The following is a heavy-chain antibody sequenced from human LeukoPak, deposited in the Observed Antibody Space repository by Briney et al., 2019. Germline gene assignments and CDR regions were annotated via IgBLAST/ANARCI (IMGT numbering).Heavy chain of an antibody. D-gene: IGHD6-13*01. Sequence: GGSLRLSCAASGFTFSSYGMHWVRQAPGKGLEWVAVIWYDGSNKYYADSVKGRFTISRENAKNSLYLQMNSLRAGDTAVYYCARGGPAAAGTSAFDIWGQGTMVTVSS. J-gene: IGHJ3*02. CDR3: ARGGPAAAGTSAFDI. CDR1: GFTFSSYG. V-gene: IGHV3-33*01. CDR2: IWYDGSNK.